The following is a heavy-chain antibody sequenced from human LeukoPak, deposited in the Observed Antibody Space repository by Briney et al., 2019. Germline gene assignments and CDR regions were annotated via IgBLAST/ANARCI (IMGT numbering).Heavy chain of an antibody. J-gene: IGHJ4*02. V-gene: IGHV1-69*04. CDR2: IIPILGIA. CDR3: ARHSAIRGSGYNGVGY. CDR1: GGTFSSYA. D-gene: IGHD5-24*01. Sequence: SVKVSCKASGGTFSSYAISWVRQAPGQGLEWMGRIIPILGIANYAQKFQGRVTITADKSTSTAYMELSSLRSEDTAVYYCARHSAIRGSGYNGVGYWGQGTLVTVST.